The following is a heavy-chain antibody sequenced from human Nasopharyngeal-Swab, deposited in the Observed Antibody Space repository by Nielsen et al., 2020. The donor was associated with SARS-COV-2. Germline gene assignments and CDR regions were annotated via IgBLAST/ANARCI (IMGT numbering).Heavy chain of an antibody. CDR2: IHSDGTST. Sequence: LKISCAASGFTFSSYSMNWVRQAPGMGLEWVSVIHSDGTSTKYADSVKGRFTISRDNSKDTLYLQMNSLRAEDTAVYYCAKDLPEGWNSYLWYFDLWGRGTLVTVSS. D-gene: IGHD1-1*01. CDR3: AKDLPEGWNSYLWYFDL. CDR1: GFTFSSYS. J-gene: IGHJ2*01. V-gene: IGHV3-23*03.